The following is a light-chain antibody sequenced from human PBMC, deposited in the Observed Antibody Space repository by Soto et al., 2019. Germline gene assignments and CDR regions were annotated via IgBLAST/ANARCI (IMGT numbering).Light chain of an antibody. CDR2: RDN. CDR1: ISNIGTNY. Sequence: QSVLTQPPSVSGTPGQRVTISCSGGISNIGTNYVHWFQQLPGTAPKVLSNRDNQRPSGVPDRFSGSKSGNSASLAISGLRSEDEAEYYCAAWADTVRSDVFGTGTKVTVL. V-gene: IGLV1-47*01. J-gene: IGLJ1*01. CDR3: AAWADTVRSDV.